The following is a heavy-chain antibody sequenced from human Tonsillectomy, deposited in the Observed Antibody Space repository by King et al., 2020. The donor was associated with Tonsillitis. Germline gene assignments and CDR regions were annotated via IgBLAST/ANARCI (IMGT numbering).Heavy chain of an antibody. CDR1: GFIFSDYY. CDR2: ISGSGFYT. J-gene: IGHJ4*02. Sequence: QLVQSGGGLVKPGGSLRLSCAASGFIFSDYYMSWIRQAPGKGLEWVSYISGSGFYTNYADSVKGRFTISRDNAKNSIYLDMNSLGVEDTAVYYCAKDMGTTMTTSFDYWGQGALVSVSP. CDR3: AKDMGTTMTTSFDY. V-gene: IGHV3-11*06. D-gene: IGHD4-17*01.